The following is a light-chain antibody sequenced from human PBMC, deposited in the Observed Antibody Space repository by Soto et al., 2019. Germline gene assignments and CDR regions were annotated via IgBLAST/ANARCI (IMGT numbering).Light chain of an antibody. V-gene: IGKV3-20*01. Sequence: EIVLTQSPGTLSLFPGDTATLSCRASQSVPTNYLAWYQQKPGQAPSLLIYGASRRSTGIPDRFSGSGSGTDFTLTIRLEPEDFAVYYCQQYGGSPLTFGGGTQVEI. CDR2: GAS. CDR1: QSVPTNY. J-gene: IGKJ4*01. CDR3: QQYGGSPLT.